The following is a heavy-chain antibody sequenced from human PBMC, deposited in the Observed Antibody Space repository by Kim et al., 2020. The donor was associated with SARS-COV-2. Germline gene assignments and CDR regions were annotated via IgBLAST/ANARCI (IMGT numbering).Heavy chain of an antibody. J-gene: IGHJ4*01. CDR1: GYTFTSYG. Sequence: ASVKVSCKASGYTFTSYGISWVRQAPGQGLDGMGWISAYNGNTNYAQKLQGRVTMTTDTSTRPAYIELKILSSDDTAGVYFSISYYSYSSGYYSPLLDYW. V-gene: IGHV1-18*01. D-gene: IGHD3-22*01. CDR2: ISAYNGNT. CDR3: SISYYSYSSGYYSPLLDY.